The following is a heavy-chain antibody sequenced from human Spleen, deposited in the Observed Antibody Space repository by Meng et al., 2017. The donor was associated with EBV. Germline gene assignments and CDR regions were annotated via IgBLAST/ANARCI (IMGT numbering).Heavy chain of an antibody. V-gene: IGHV4-34*01. D-gene: IGHD2-15*01. J-gene: IGHJ4*02. Sequence: QLQQWGPGLLKPSETLSLTCAFYGGSFSGYYWTWIRQPPGKWLEWIGEINHSGSTNYNPSLKSRITISIDTSKNQFSLRLSSVTAADTAVYYCARAGYHRPASEYWGQGTLVTVSS. CDR2: INHSGST. CDR1: GGSFSGYY. CDR3: ARAGYHRPASEY.